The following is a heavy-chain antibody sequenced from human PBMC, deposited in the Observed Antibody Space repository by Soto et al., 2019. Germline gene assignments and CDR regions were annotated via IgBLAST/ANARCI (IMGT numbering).Heavy chain of an antibody. D-gene: IGHD2-2*01. V-gene: IGHV5-51*01. J-gene: IGHJ6*02. CDR1: GYSFTSYW. CDR3: ARVDCSSTSCYSSDYYYGMDV. CDR2: IYPGDSDT. Sequence: PGESLKISCKGSGYSFTSYWIGWVRQMPGKGLEWMGIIYPGDSDTRYSPSFQGQVTISADKSISTAYLQWSSLKASDTAMYYCARVDCSSTSCYSSDYYYGMDVWGQGTRVTVCS.